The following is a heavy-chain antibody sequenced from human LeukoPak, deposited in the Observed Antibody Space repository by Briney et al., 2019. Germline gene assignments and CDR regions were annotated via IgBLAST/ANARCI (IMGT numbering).Heavy chain of an antibody. Sequence: GASVKVSCKASGYTFTSYYMHWVRQAPGQGLEWVGRINPYGGNTSYAQKFQGRVTMTRDTSTKTLYMELSSLTSEDMAVYYCARGDGSSWAKEFGFWGQGTLVTVSP. V-gene: IGHV1-46*01. D-gene: IGHD6-13*01. CDR2: INPYGGNT. CDR1: GYTFTSYY. CDR3: ARGDGSSWAKEFGF. J-gene: IGHJ4*02.